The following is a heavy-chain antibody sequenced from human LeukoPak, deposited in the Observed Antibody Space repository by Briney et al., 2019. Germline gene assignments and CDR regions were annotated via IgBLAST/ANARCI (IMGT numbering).Heavy chain of an antibody. CDR3: ATGQHCAGDCFDH. D-gene: IGHD2-21*01. CDR1: GLTFNTYV. CDR2: ISVSGENT. V-gene: IGHV3-23*01. Sequence: GGSLRLSCAASGLTFNTYVMTWVRQAPGRGLEWVSIISVSGENTYSAHPVRGRFTISRDNSKNTLYLQMNSLRVEDTALYYCATGQHCAGDCFDHWGQGALVTVPS. J-gene: IGHJ4*02.